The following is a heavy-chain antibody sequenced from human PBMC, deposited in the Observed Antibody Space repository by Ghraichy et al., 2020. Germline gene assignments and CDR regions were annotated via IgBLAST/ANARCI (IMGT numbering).Heavy chain of an antibody. CDR1: GFTFSAFA. J-gene: IGHJ4*02. CDR2: ISSNGGST. CDR3: VKDRRSLSTRQGFDY. D-gene: IGHD6-6*01. V-gene: IGHV3-64D*06. Sequence: GGSLRLSCSASGFTFSAFAMHWVRQAPGKGLEFVSVISSNGGSTFYADSVKDRFTISRDNSQNTLYLQMSSLRAEDTAVYYCVKDRRSLSTRQGFDYWGQGTLITVSS.